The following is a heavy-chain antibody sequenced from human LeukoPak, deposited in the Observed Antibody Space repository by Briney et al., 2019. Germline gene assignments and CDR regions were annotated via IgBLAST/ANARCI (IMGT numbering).Heavy chain of an antibody. CDR3: ARPHGWRLLQNYFDY. CDR1: GFTFSSYA. D-gene: IGHD3-22*01. J-gene: IGHJ4*02. V-gene: IGHV3-30*04. CDR2: ISYDGSNK. Sequence: GSLRLSCAASGFTFSSYAMHWVRQAPGKGLEWVAVISYDGSNKYYADSVKGRFTISRDNSKNTLYLQMNSLRAEDTAVYYCARPHGWRLLQNYFDYWGQGTLVTVSS.